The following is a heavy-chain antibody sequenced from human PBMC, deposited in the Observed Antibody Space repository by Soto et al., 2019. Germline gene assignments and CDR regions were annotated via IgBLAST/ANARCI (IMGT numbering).Heavy chain of an antibody. CDR3: AKGRYFDSSGGCANY. J-gene: IGHJ4*02. CDR2: ISGSGHAT. D-gene: IGHD3-22*01. CDR1: GFIFDNYA. Sequence: EVKLLESGGGLVPPGASARLSCITSGFIFDNYAMSWVRQSPGRGLEWVAAISGSGHATYYTQSVQGRFIISRDKSKKMVFLQMHNLRAEDTAVYYCAKGRYFDSSGGCANYWGLGTLVTVSS. V-gene: IGHV3-23*01.